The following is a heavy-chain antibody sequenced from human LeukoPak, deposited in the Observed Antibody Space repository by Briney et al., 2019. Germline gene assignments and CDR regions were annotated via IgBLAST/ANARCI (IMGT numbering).Heavy chain of an antibody. CDR2: ISTFNGYT. CDR1: GYIFTSNS. D-gene: IGHD3-16*01. J-gene: IGHJ4*02. V-gene: IGHV1-18*04. CDR3: ARGEFYYDL. Sequence: ASVKVSCKPSGYIFTSNSITWVRQAPGQQLEWMGWISTFNGYTKYAQNLQGRITMTRDTSTRTVYLEMRNLRSDGTAVYFCARGEFYYDLWGQGTLVTVSS.